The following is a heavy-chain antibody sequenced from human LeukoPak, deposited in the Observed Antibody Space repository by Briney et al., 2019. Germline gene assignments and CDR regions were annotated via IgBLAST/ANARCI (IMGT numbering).Heavy chain of an antibody. Sequence: SETLSLTCTVSGGSISSYYWSWIRQPPGKGLEWIGYIYYSGSTNYNPSLKSRVTIFVDTSKNQFSLKLSSVTAADTALYYCARQSDYYDSSGPTSWGQGTLVTVSS. J-gene: IGHJ5*02. CDR3: ARQSDYYDSSGPTS. V-gene: IGHV4-59*08. D-gene: IGHD3-22*01. CDR2: IYYSGST. CDR1: GGSISSYY.